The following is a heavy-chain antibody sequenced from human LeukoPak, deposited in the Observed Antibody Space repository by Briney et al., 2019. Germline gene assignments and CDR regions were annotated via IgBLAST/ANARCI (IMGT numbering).Heavy chain of an antibody. CDR2: IYYSGST. CDR1: GGSISSYY. J-gene: IGHJ6*02. D-gene: IGHD1-7*01. Sequence: PSETLSLTCTDSGGSISSYYWSWIRQPPGKGLEWIGYIYYSGSTNYNPSLKSRVTISVDTSKNQFSLKLSSVTAADTAVYYCARDNWNYGSSMDVWGQGTTVTVSS. V-gene: IGHV4-59*01. CDR3: ARDNWNYGSSMDV.